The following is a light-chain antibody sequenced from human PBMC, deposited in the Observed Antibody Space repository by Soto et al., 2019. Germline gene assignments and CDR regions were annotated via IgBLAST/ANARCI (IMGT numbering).Light chain of an antibody. CDR3: AAWDDSLNGLYV. Sequence: QSVLTQPPPAYGTPGQRVTIPCSGSSSNIGSNTVNWYQQFPGTAPKLLIYSNNQRPSGVPDRFSGSKSGTSASLAISGLQSEDEADYHCAAWDDSLNGLYVFGTGTKVTVL. V-gene: IGLV1-44*01. CDR1: SSNIGSNT. J-gene: IGLJ1*01. CDR2: SNN.